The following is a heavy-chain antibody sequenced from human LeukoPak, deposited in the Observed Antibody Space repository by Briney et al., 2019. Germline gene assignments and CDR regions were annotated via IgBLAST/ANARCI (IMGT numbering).Heavy chain of an antibody. V-gene: IGHV1-46*01. Sequence: ASVKVSCKASGYTFTSYYMHWVRQAPGQGLEWMGIINPSGGSTSYAQKFQGRVTMTRDTSTSTVYMELSSLRSEDTAVYYCARVSRVDIWTGPYFDYWGQGTLVTVSS. D-gene: IGHD3/OR15-3a*01. CDR3: ARVSRVDIWTGPYFDY. CDR1: GYTFTSYY. J-gene: IGHJ4*02. CDR2: INPSGGST.